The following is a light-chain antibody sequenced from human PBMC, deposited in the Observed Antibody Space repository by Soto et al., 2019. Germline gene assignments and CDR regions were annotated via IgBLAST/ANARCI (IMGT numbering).Light chain of an antibody. CDR2: GVS. Sequence: QSALPQPASVSGSPGQSITISCTGTISDFVVYNYVSWYQQHPGKAPKLMIYGVSNRPSGVSNRFSGSKSGNTASLTISGLQADHEADYYCSSHTISSALKVSGTGTKVTVL. J-gene: IGLJ1*01. CDR1: ISDFVVYNY. CDR3: SSHTISSALKV. V-gene: IGLV2-14*01.